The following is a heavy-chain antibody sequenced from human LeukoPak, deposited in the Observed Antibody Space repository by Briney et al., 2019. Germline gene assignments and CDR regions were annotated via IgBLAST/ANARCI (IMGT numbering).Heavy chain of an antibody. CDR1: GFTFRSSW. CDR3: AREDWFYFDY. Sequence: GGSLRLSCAASGFTFRSSWMSWVRRAPGKGLEWVACINKDGSMKHYLGSVKDRFTISRDNAENSLYLQIDSLRAEDTAVYYCAREDWFYFDYWGQGTPVAVSS. J-gene: IGHJ4*02. CDR2: INKDGSMK. D-gene: IGHD3-3*01. V-gene: IGHV3-7*05.